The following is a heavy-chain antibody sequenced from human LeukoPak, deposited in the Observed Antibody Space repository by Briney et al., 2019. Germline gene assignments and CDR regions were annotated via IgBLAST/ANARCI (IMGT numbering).Heavy chain of an antibody. CDR3: ARDRGRRYFDWLLSLRWFDP. V-gene: IGHV1-69*13. D-gene: IGHD3-9*01. J-gene: IGHJ5*02. CDR1: GGTFSSYA. CDR2: IIPIFGTA. Sequence: SVKVSCKASGGTFSSYAISWVRQAPGQGLEWIGGIIPIFGTANYAQKFQGRVTITADESTSTAYMELSSLRSEDTAVYYCARDRGRRYFDWLLSLRWFDPWGQGTLVTVSS.